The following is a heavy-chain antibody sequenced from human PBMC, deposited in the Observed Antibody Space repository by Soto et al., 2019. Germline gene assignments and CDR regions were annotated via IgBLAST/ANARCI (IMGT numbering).Heavy chain of an antibody. D-gene: IGHD1-1*01. V-gene: IGHV4-30-2*01. CDR1: VGSRISGGCS. CDR2: IFDNGKT. CDR3: ACVNGYNRFFDH. J-gene: IGHJ2*01. Sequence: KPSESLSLTCAVSVGSRISGGCSWSWILLPPGKSLEGIGYIFDNGKTYYITSLKSRVTMSVDTSRTQFSLRLASVSAADTAMYYCACVNGYNRFFDHWGRGTLVTVSS.